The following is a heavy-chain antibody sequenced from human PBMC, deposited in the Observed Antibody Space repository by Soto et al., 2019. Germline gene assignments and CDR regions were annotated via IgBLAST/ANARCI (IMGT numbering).Heavy chain of an antibody. CDR2: IYTSGST. V-gene: IGHV4-4*07. Sequence: PSETLSLTCTVSGGSISSYYWSWIRQPAGKGLEWIGRIYTSGSTNYNPSLKSRVTMSVETSKNQFSLKLSSVTAADTAVYYCARDLPPSSIAAQMYNWFDPWGQGTLVTV. CDR1: GGSISSYY. D-gene: IGHD6-6*01. CDR3: ARDLPPSSIAAQMYNWFDP. J-gene: IGHJ5*02.